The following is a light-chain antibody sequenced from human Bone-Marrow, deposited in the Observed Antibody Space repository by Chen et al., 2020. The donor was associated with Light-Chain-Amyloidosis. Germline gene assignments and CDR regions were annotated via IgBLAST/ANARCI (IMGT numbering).Light chain of an antibody. Sequence: SYVLTQPYSVSVAPGQTATIACGGNNIGSTSVHWYQQTPGQAPLLVVYDDSDRPSGIPERLSVSNSGNTATLTISRVEAGDEADYYCQVWDRSSDRPVFGGGTKLTVL. J-gene: IGLJ3*02. CDR1: NIGSTS. CDR3: QVWDRSSDRPV. CDR2: DDS. V-gene: IGLV3-21*02.